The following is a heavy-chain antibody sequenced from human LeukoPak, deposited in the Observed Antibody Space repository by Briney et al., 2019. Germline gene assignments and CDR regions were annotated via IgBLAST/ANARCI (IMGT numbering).Heavy chain of an antibody. D-gene: IGHD6-13*01. CDR1: GFTFSSYS. CDR3: ARQHSSSWTLNWFDP. Sequence: GGSLRLSCAASGFTFSSYSMNWVRQAPGKGLEWVSYISSSSSTIYYADSVKGRFTISRDNAKNSLYLQMNSLRAEDTAVYYCARQHSSSWTLNWFDPWGQGTLVTVSS. J-gene: IGHJ5*02. CDR2: ISSSSSTI. V-gene: IGHV3-48*04.